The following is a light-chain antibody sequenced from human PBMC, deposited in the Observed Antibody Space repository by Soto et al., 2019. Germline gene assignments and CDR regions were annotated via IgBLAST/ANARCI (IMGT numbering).Light chain of an antibody. CDR3: QQYGRTSWT. CDR2: GAS. J-gene: IGKJ1*01. Sequence: IVLTQSPCTLSLSPGEGATLSCRASQSVSTNFFAWYRQKPGQAPRLLIYGASTRATGIPDRFSGSGSGTDFTLTISRLEPEDFAVYYCQQYGRTSWTFGQGTKVDIK. CDR1: QSVSTNF. V-gene: IGKV3-20*01.